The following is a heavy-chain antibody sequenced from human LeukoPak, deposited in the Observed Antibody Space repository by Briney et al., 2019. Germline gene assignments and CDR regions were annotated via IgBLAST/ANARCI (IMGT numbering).Heavy chain of an antibody. V-gene: IGHV3-30*03. CDR1: GFTFSNYG. J-gene: IGHJ6*02. CDR2: ISYDGTNK. CDR3: AREGWSGRNGEYLVGGMDV. Sequence: GGSLRLSCSASGFTFSNYGMHWVRQAPGKGLEWVAVISYDGTNKYYVDSVKGRFTISRDNAKNTLYLQMHSLRAEDTALYYCAREGWSGRNGEYLVGGMDVWAQGTTVTVSS. D-gene: IGHD1-26*01.